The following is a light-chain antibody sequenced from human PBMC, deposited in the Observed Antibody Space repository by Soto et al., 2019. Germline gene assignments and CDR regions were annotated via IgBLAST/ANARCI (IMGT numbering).Light chain of an antibody. CDR1: SSNIGSNT. V-gene: IGLV1-44*01. J-gene: IGLJ2*01. CDR3: AAWDDSLNGVV. CDR2: SNN. Sequence: QSVLTQPPSASGTPGQRVTISCSGSSSNIGSNTVNWYRQLPGTAPKLPIYSNNQRPSGVPDRFSGSKSGTSASLAISGLQSEDEADYYCAAWDDSLNGVVFGGGTKVTVL.